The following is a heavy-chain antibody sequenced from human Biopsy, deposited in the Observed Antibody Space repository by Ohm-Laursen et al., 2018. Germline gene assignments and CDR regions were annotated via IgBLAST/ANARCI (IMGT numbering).Heavy chain of an antibody. J-gene: IGHJ4*02. CDR2: IGGSGDIT. Sequence: SLRLSCAASGISFSRSAMNWVRQAPGKGLEWVAGIGGSGDITYYADSVEGRFTISRDNSKNTLYLHMNSLRAEDAAVYYCAKADAYLWGEYRDLSPSSFDYWGQGTLVIVSS. V-gene: IGHV3-23*01. D-gene: IGHD3-16*01. CDR1: GISFSRSA. CDR3: AKADAYLWGEYRDLSPSSFDY.